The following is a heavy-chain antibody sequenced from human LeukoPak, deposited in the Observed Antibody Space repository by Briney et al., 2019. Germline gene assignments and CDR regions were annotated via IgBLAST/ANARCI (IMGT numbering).Heavy chain of an antibody. J-gene: IGHJ4*02. Sequence: PGGSLRLSCAASGFTFSSYGMHWVRQAPGKGLERVAFIRYDGSNKYYADSVKVRFTISRDNSKNTLYLQMNSLRAEDTAVYYCAKFQAMVRGVIITELDYWGQGTLVTVPS. V-gene: IGHV3-30*02. CDR2: IRYDGSNK. CDR1: GFTFSSYG. D-gene: IGHD3-10*01. CDR3: AKFQAMVRGVIITELDY.